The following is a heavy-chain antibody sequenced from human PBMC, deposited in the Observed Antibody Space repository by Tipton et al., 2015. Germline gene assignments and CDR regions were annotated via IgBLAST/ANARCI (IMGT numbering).Heavy chain of an antibody. V-gene: IGHV3-23*01. CDR3: ARDARGFTTFGLIMPTTSVFGLDL. D-gene: IGHD3-3*01. CDR1: RFTFSTYA. Sequence: SLRLSCVASRFTFSTYAMSWVRQAPGKGLEWVSIISGSGTNTYYADSVKGRFAISRDNSKNTLYLQMNSLRAEDTAVYYCARDARGFTTFGLIMPTTSVFGLDLWGQGTSVSVSS. CDR2: ISGSGTNT. J-gene: IGHJ6*02.